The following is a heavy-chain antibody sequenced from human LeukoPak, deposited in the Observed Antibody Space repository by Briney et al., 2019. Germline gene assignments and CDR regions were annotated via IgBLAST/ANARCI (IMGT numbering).Heavy chain of an antibody. CDR2: IYYSGST. V-gene: IGHV4-30-4*01. J-gene: IGHJ4*02. CDR3: ARGYSYGHTLDY. D-gene: IGHD5-18*01. CDR1: GGSISSSDYY. Sequence: PSVTLSLTCTVSGGSISSSDYYWSWIRQPPGKGLEWIGYIYYSGSTYYNPSLKSRVTISVDTSKNQFSLKLSSVTAADTAVYYCARGYSYGHTLDYWGQGTLVTVSS.